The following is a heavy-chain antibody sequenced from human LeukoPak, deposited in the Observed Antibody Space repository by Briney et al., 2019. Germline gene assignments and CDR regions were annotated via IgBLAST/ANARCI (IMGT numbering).Heavy chain of an antibody. CDR1: GVSISSYY. CDR3: ATGYSYGSIFDY. Sequence: SETLSLTCTVSGVSISSYYWGWIRQPPGKGLEWIGSIYYSGSTYYNPSLKSRVTITVDTSKNQFSLKLSSVPAADTAVYYCATGYSYGSIFDYWGQGTLVTVSS. D-gene: IGHD5-18*01. CDR2: IYYSGST. V-gene: IGHV4-39*01. J-gene: IGHJ4*02.